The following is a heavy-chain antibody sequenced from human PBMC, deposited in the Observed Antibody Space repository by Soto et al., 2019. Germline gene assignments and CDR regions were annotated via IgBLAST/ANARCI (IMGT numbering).Heavy chain of an antibody. Sequence: ASVKVSCKASGYTFTSYGISWVRQAPGQGLEWMGWISAYNGNTNYAQKLQGRVTMTTDTSTSTAYVELRSLRSDDTAVYYCARQSGYSYGYSVDYWGQGTLVTVSS. CDR2: ISAYNGNT. J-gene: IGHJ4*02. CDR3: ARQSGYSYGYSVDY. CDR1: GYTFTSYG. D-gene: IGHD5-18*01. V-gene: IGHV1-18*01.